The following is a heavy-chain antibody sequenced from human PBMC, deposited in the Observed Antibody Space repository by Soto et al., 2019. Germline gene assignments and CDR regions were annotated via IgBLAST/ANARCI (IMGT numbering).Heavy chain of an antibody. D-gene: IGHD3-22*01. CDR2: ISAYNGNT. J-gene: IGHJ5*02. Sequence: SVKVSCEASGYTFTSYGISWVRQAPVQGLEWMGWISAYNGNTNYAQKLQGRVTMTTDTSTSTAYMELRSLRSDDTAVYYCARVVYYYDSSGYLEFVWFDPWGQGTLVTVSS. CDR1: GYTFTSYG. V-gene: IGHV1-18*01. CDR3: ARVVYYYDSSGYLEFVWFDP.